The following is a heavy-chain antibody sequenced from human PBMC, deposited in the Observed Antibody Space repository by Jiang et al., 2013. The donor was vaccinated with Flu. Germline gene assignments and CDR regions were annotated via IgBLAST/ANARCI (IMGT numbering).Heavy chain of an antibody. CDR2: ISYDGSNK. D-gene: IGHD4/OR15-4a*01. CDR1: GFTFSSYA. CDR3: ARDLGAEPVLGDDY. V-gene: IGHV3-30-3*01. Sequence: QLVESGGGVVQPGRSLRLSCAASGFTFSSYAMHWVRQAPGKGLEWVAVISYDGSNKYYADSVKGRFTISRDNSKNTLYLQMNSLRAEDTAVYYCARDLGAEPVLGDDYWGQGTLVTVSS. J-gene: IGHJ4*02.